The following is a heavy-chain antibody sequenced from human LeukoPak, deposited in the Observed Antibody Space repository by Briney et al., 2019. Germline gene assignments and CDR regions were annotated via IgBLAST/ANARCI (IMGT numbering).Heavy chain of an antibody. CDR1: GGTFSSYA. CDR3: ASRPYYYDSSGYFIWYFDL. J-gene: IGHJ2*01. D-gene: IGHD3-22*01. Sequence: ASVKVSCKASGGTFSSYAISWVRQAPGQGLEWMGGIIPIFGTANYAQKFQGRVTITADESTSTAYMELSSLRSEDTAVYYCASRPYYYDSSGYFIWYFDLWGRGTVVTVSS. V-gene: IGHV1-69*13. CDR2: IIPIFGTA.